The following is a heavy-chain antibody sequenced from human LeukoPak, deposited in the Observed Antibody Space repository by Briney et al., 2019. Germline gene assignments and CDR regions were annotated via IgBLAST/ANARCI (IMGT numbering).Heavy chain of an antibody. V-gene: IGHV3-66*01. Sequence: GGSLRLSCAASGFTVSSNYMSWVRQAPGKGLEWVSVIYSGGSTYYADSVKGRFTISRDNSKNTLYLQMNSLRAEDPAVYYCAREVTVRGVITQNWFDPWGQGTLVTVSS. J-gene: IGHJ5*02. CDR1: GFTVSSNY. CDR3: AREVTVRGVITQNWFDP. D-gene: IGHD3-10*01. CDR2: IYSGGST.